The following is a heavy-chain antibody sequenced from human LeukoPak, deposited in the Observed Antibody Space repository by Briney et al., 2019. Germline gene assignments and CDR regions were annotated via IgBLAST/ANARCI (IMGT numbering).Heavy chain of an antibody. Sequence: ASVKVSCKASGYTFTGYYMHWVRQAPGQGLERMGWINPNSGGTNYAQKFQGRVTMTRDTSISTAYMELSRLRSDDTAVYYCARYYYGSGNTYGMDVWGQGTTVTVSS. CDR3: ARYYYGSGNTYGMDV. J-gene: IGHJ6*02. V-gene: IGHV1-2*02. CDR2: INPNSGGT. CDR1: GYTFTGYY. D-gene: IGHD3-10*01.